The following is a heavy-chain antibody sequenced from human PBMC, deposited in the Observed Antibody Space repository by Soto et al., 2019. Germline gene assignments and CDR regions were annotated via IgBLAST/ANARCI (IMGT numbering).Heavy chain of an antibody. J-gene: IGHJ5*02. CDR1: GFSLSTSGVG. Sequence: QITLKESGPTLVKPTQTLTLTCTFSGFSLSTSGVGVGWIRQPPGKALQWLALSYWDDDNRYSPSLKSRVTITKDGIKTQVVLSMTNMDPVDTATYYWAHASPRRVKRGNWFDPWGQGTLVTVSS. CDR3: AHASPRRVKRGNWFDP. V-gene: IGHV2-5*02. CDR2: SYWDDDN. D-gene: IGHD3-10*01.